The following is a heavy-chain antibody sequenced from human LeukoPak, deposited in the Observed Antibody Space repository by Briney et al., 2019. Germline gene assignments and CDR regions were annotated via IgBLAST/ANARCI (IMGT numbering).Heavy chain of an antibody. J-gene: IGHJ4*02. CDR3: ARARFGGPPTH. CDR1: GYTFITYA. CDR2: IIPIFGTA. D-gene: IGHD2-15*01. V-gene: IGHV1-69*13. Sequence: ASVKVSCKASGYTFITYAISWVRQAPGQGLEWMGGIIPIFGTANYAQKFQGRVTITADESTSTAYMELSSLRSEDTAVYYCARARFGGPPTHWGQGTLVTVSS.